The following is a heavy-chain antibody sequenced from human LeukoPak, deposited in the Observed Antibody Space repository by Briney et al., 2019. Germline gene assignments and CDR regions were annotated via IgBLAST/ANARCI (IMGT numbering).Heavy chain of an antibody. CDR3: ARDSYLYGSGNYLGAFDI. CDR1: GGSIGSGGYS. D-gene: IGHD3-10*01. CDR2: IYHSGST. V-gene: IGHV4-30-2*01. J-gene: IGHJ3*02. Sequence: PSQTLSLTCAVSGGSIGSGGYSWSWIRQPPGKGLEWIGYIYHSGSTYYNPSLKSRVTISVDRSKNQFSLKLSSVTAADTAVYYCARDSYLYGSGNYLGAFDIWGQGTMVTVSS.